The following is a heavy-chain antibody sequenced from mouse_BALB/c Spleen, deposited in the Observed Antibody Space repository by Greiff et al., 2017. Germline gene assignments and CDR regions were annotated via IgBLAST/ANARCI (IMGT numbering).Heavy chain of an antibody. CDR2: INSNGGST. V-gene: IGHV5-6-3*01. Sequence: EVMLVESGGGLVQPGGSLKLSCAASGFTFSSYGMSWVRQTPDKRLELVATINSNGGSTYYPDSVKGRFTISRDNAKNTLYLQMSSLKSEDTAMYYCAREYYGSSYYFDYWGQGTTLTVSS. CDR3: AREYYGSSYYFDY. CDR1: GFTFSSYG. J-gene: IGHJ2*01. D-gene: IGHD1-1*01.